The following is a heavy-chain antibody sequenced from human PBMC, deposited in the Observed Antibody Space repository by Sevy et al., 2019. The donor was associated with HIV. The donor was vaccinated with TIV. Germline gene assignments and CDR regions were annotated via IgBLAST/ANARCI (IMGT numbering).Heavy chain of an antibody. Sequence: SETLSLTCAVSGGSFSGYSWDWIRQPPGKGLEWIGEVNHSGSTNYNPSLKSRVTISVDTSKNQFSLKLNFVTAADTAVYYCPRGGDGVVPSPIIGLGPWTKYWYFDLWGRGTLVTVSS. CDR2: VNHSGST. J-gene: IGHJ2*01. CDR1: GGSFSGYS. D-gene: IGHD3-3*01. V-gene: IGHV4-34*01. CDR3: PRGGDGVVPSPIIGLGPWTKYWYFDL.